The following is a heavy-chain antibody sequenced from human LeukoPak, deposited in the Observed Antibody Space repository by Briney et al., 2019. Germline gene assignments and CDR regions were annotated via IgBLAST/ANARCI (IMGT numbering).Heavy chain of an antibody. CDR3: ARGDKWSFDY. D-gene: IGHD2-15*01. Sequence: GGSLRLSCAASGFTFSSSWMHWVRQAPGKGLEWVANIKQDGSAKNYVDSVKGRFTISRDNATNSLYLQMNSLRDEGTAVHYCARGDKWSFDYWGQGTLVIVSS. V-gene: IGHV3-7*04. CDR1: GFTFSSSW. J-gene: IGHJ4*02. CDR2: IKQDGSAK.